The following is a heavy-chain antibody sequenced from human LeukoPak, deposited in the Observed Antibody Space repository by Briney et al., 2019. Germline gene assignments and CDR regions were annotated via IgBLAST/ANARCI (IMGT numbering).Heavy chain of an antibody. V-gene: IGHV3-23*01. D-gene: IGHD6-13*01. CDR2: ISGSGGST. CDR1: GFTFSSYA. J-gene: IGHJ4*02. CDR3: AKWLGSSWYGEMYYFDY. Sequence: GGSLRLSCAASGFTFSSYAMSWVRQAPGKGLEWVSAISGSGGSTYYADSVKGRFTISRDNSKNTLYLQMNSLRAEDAALYYCAKWLGSSWYGEMYYFDYWGQGTLVTVSS.